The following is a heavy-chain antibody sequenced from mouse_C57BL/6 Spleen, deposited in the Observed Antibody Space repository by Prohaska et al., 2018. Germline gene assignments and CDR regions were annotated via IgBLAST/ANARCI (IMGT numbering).Heavy chain of an antibody. V-gene: IGHV7-1*01. J-gene: IGHJ1*03. CDR3: ARDGYDPYSEV. Sequence: EVKLVESGGGLVQSGRSLRLSCATSGFTFSDFYMEWVRQAPGKGLEWIAASRNKANDYTTEYSSSVKGRFIVSRDTSQSILYLQMNALIAEDTAIYYSARDGYDPYSEVLRTGTSVTGSS. D-gene: IGHD2-12*01. CDR2: SRNKANDYTT. CDR1: GFTFSDFY.